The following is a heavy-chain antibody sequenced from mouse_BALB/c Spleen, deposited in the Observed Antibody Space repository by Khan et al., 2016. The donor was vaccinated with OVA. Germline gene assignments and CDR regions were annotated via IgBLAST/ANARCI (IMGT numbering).Heavy chain of an antibody. V-gene: IGHV1S135*01. D-gene: IGHD2-2*01. CDR1: GYSFTSYY. CDR3: TRHGYVAWFTY. J-gene: IGHJ3*01. CDR2: IDPFSGGT. Sequence: EVELVESGPEVMKPGASVKISCKASGYSFTSYYIHWVMQSHGTSLEWIGYIDPFSGGTNYDQKFKDKATLTVDKSSSTAYIHLNNLTSEDSAVYYCTRHGYVAWFTYWGQGTLVTVSA.